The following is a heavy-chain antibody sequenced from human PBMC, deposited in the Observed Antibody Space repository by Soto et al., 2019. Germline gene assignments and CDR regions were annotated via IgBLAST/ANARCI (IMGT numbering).Heavy chain of an antibody. J-gene: IGHJ6*02. CDR3: ARGRDYYGSGSYSEGYYYYGMDV. CDR2: ISYDGGNK. CDR1: GFTFSSYA. V-gene: IGHV3-30-3*01. D-gene: IGHD3-10*01. Sequence: GGSLRLSCAASGFTFSSYATHWVRQAPGKGLEWVAVISYDGGNKYYADSVKGRFTISRDNSKNTLYLQMNSLRAEDTAVYYCARGRDYYGSGSYSEGYYYYGMDVWGQGTTVTVSS.